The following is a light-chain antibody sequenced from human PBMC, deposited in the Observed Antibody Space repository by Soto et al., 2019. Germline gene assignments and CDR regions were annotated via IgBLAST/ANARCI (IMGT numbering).Light chain of an antibody. CDR2: EVT. V-gene: IGLV2-14*01. CDR3: SSYTSSNTPYV. J-gene: IGLJ1*01. CDR1: ISDFGGYNF. Sequence: QSVLTQPASVSGSPGQSITISCTVSISDFGGYNFGSWYQHHPGKAPKLILYEVTTRPSGVSSRFSGSKSGNTASLTISGLQADDEANYYCSSYTSSNTPYVFGTGTKVTVL.